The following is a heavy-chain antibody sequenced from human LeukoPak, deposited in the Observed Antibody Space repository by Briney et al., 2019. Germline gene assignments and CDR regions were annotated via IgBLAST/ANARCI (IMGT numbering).Heavy chain of an antibody. J-gene: IGHJ5*02. Sequence: SETLSLTCTVSGGSISSNSYYWGWIRQPPGKGLEWIGSIYYSGSTYYNPSLKSRVTILVDTSKNQFSLKLSPVTAADTAVYYCARDALAVAGTSGWFDPWGQGTLVTVSS. CDR1: GGSISSNSYY. CDR3: ARDALAVAGTSGWFDP. D-gene: IGHD6-19*01. CDR2: IYYSGST. V-gene: IGHV4-39*07.